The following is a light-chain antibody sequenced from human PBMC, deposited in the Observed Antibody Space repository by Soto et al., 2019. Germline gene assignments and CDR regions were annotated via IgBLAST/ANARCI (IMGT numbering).Light chain of an antibody. CDR2: GAS. J-gene: IGKJ3*01. Sequence: EIVLTQSPGTLSLSPGERATLSCRASQSVSSNYLAWYQQKPGQAPRLLIYGASSRATGIPDRFSGSGSGTDFTLTISSLEPEEFAVYYCQQYGSSPLFAFGTGTEVDLK. CDR3: QQYGSSPLFA. V-gene: IGKV3-20*01. CDR1: QSVSSNY.